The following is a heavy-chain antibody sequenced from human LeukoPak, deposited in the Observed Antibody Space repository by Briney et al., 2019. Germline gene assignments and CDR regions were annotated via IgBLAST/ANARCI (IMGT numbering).Heavy chain of an antibody. V-gene: IGHV4-34*01. CDR3: ARERRYYYGSGKRYGMDV. D-gene: IGHD3-10*01. CDR2: INHSGST. CDR1: GGSFSGYY. J-gene: IGHJ6*04. Sequence: SETLSLTCAVYGGSFSGYYWSWIRQPPGKGLEWIREINHSGSTNYNPSLKSRVTISVDTSKNQFSLKLSSVTAADTAVYYCARERRYYYGSGKRYGMDVWGKGTTVTVSS.